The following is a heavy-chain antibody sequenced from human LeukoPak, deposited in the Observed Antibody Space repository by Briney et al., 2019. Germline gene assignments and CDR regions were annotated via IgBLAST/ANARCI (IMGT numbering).Heavy chain of an antibody. Sequence: GASVKVFCNASGYTFTSSYMHWVRQAPGQGLEWMGIINPSGGSTSYAQKFQGRVTMTRDTSTSTVYMELSSLRSEDTAVYYCARERLGNTMVRGVMAYWGQGTLVTVSS. CDR1: GYTFTSSY. CDR3: ARERLGNTMVRGVMAY. J-gene: IGHJ4*02. CDR2: INPSGGST. V-gene: IGHV1-46*01. D-gene: IGHD3-10*01.